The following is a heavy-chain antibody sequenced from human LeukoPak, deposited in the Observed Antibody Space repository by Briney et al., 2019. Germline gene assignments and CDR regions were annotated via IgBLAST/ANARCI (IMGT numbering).Heavy chain of an antibody. CDR2: INPNSGGT. J-gene: IGHJ4*02. D-gene: IGHD2-2*01. CDR1: GYTFTGYY. Sequence: ASVKVSCKASGYTFTGYYIHWVRQAPGQGLEWMGWINPNSGGTNYAQKFQGRVTMTRDTSISTFYMELSRLRSDDTALYYYARDVGEYCSSTSCYASDYWGQGTLVTVSS. CDR3: ARDVGEYCSSTSCYASDY. V-gene: IGHV1-2*02.